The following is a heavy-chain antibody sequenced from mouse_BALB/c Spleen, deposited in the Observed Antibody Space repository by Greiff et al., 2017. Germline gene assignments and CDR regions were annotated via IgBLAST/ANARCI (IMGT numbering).Heavy chain of an antibody. CDR3: TRGRRGFAY. CDR2: INPSNGGT. CDR1: GYTFTSYY. J-gene: IGHJ3*01. Sequence: QVQLQQSGAELVKPGASVKLSCKASGYTFTSYYMYWVKQRPGQGLEWIGEINPSNGGTNFNEKFKSKATLTVDKSSSTAYMQLSSLTSEDSAVYDCTRGRRGFAYWGQGTLVTVSA. V-gene: IGHV1S81*02. D-gene: IGHD2-12*01.